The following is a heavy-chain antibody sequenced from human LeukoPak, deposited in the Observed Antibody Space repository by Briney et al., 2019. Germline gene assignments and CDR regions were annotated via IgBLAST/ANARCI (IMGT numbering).Heavy chain of an antibody. Sequence: ASVKVSCKASGYTFTGYYMHWVRQAPGQGLEWMGIINPSGGSTSYAQKFQGRVTMTRDTSTSTVYMELSSLRSEDTAVYYCARDPLGGNSDYWGQGALVTVSS. CDR2: INPSGGST. J-gene: IGHJ4*02. CDR1: GYTFTGYY. D-gene: IGHD4-23*01. CDR3: ARDPLGGNSDY. V-gene: IGHV1-46*01.